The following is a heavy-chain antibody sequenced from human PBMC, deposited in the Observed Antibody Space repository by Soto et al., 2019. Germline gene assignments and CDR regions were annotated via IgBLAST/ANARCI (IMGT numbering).Heavy chain of an antibody. CDR1: GFTFSSYW. Sequence: GGSLRLSCAASGFTFSSYWMHWVRQAPGKGLVWVSRIHSDGGTTTYADSVKGRFTMFRDNAKNTLYLQMNSLRAEDTAVYYCARTYGSNSHFDYWGQGTLVTVSS. D-gene: IGHD4-17*01. V-gene: IGHV3-74*01. CDR2: IHSDGGTT. J-gene: IGHJ4*02. CDR3: ARTYGSNSHFDY.